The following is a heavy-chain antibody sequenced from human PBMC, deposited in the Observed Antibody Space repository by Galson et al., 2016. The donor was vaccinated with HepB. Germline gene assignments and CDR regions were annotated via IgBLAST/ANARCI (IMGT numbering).Heavy chain of an antibody. Sequence: SVKVSCKASGGTFSHSVFSWVRQAPGQGLEWMGGIIPIYGPANYAQTFQGRVTITADDSTRTAYMELRSLRSDDTAVYYCARADSWLVTDDYYHTMDVWGQGTTIIVSS. CDR1: GGTFSHSV. D-gene: IGHD6-19*01. V-gene: IGHV1-69*13. J-gene: IGHJ6*02. CDR2: IIPIYGPA. CDR3: ARADSWLVTDDYYHTMDV.